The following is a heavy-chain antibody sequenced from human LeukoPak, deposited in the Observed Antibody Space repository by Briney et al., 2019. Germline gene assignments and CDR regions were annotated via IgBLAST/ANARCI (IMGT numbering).Heavy chain of an antibody. CDR2: ISSSSSYI. J-gene: IGHJ4*02. V-gene: IGHV3-21*01. D-gene: IGHD6-19*01. CDR3: ARSAGRDSGWYTGY. CDR1: GFTFSSYS. Sequence: GGSLRLSCAASGFTFSSYSMNWVRQAPGKGLEWVSSISSSSSYIYYADSVKGRFTISRDNAKNSLYLQMNSLRTEDTALYYCARSAGRDSGWYTGYWGQGTLVTVSS.